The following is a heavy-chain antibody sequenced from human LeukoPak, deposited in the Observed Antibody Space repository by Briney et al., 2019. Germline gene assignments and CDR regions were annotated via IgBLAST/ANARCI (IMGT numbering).Heavy chain of an antibody. V-gene: IGHV3-48*03. D-gene: IGHD1-14*01. CDR3: ARDDPEGLTGPNWFDP. CDR2: ISSSGSTI. J-gene: IGHJ5*02. CDR1: GFTFSSYE. Sequence: GGSLRLFCAASGFTFSSYEMNWVRQAPGKGLEWVSCISSSGSTIYYADSVKGRFTISRDNAKNSLYLQMNSLRAEDTAVYYCARDDPEGLTGPNWFDPWGQGTLVTVSS.